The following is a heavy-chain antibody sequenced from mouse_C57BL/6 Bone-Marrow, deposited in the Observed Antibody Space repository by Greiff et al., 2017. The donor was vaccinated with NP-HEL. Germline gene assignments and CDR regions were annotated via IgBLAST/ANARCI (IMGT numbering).Heavy chain of an antibody. D-gene: IGHD2-4*01. J-gene: IGHJ3*01. CDR3: TREDYDYDWFAY. V-gene: IGHV1-5*01. CDR2: IYPGNSDT. CDR1: GYTFTSYW. Sequence: EVQLQQSGTVLARPGASVKMSCKTSGYTFTSYWMHWVKQRPGQGLEWIGAIYPGNSDTSYNQKFKGKAKLTAVTSASTAYMELSSLTNEDSAVYYCTREDYDYDWFAYWGQGTLVTVSA.